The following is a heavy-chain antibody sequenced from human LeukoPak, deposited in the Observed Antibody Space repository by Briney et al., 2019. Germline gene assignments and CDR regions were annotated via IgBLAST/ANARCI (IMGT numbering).Heavy chain of an antibody. Sequence: GASGKVSCKAAGYTFTSHAVHWVGQAPGQRGGWMGGINVSNGDTGYSQKVQERGTITRDTSASPDYMEMSRLISDDTAVYYCASKPRGESRPFDYWGQGTLVTVSS. CDR2: INVSNGDT. D-gene: IGHD3-16*01. CDR1: GYTFTSHA. V-gene: IGHV1-3*01. CDR3: ASKPRGESRPFDY. J-gene: IGHJ4*02.